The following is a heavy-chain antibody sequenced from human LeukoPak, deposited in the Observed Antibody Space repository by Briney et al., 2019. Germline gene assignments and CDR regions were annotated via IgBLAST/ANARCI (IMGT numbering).Heavy chain of an antibody. D-gene: IGHD4-17*01. V-gene: IGHV3-53*01. CDR3: ARGGYGDPYYFDY. Sequence: PGGSLRLSCAASGFTFSSNYMSWVRQAPGQGLEWISVIYSGGSTYYADSVTGRFTISRDNSKNTLYLQMNSLRAEDTAVYYCARGGYGDPYYFDYWGQGTLVTVSS. J-gene: IGHJ4*02. CDR2: IYSGGST. CDR1: GFTFSSNY.